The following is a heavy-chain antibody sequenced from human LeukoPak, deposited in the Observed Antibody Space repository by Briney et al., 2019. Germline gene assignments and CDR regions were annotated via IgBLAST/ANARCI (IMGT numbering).Heavy chain of an antibody. J-gene: IGHJ3*02. D-gene: IGHD6-13*01. Sequence: SETLSLTCTVSGGSISTYFWTWIRQPPGKGLKWIGYIFYTGMTNYNPSLKRRVTISVDTSKNQFSLRLTAVAAADTAFYCCERSIAAGLNAFDIWGQGTMLTVSS. V-gene: IGHV4-59*01. CDR3: ERSIAAGLNAFDI. CDR2: IFYTGMT. CDR1: GGSISTYF.